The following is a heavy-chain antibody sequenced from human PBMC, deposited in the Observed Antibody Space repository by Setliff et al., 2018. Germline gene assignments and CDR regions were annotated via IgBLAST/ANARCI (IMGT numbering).Heavy chain of an antibody. CDR2: INHDGSDK. CDR3: ARAMSHYDSTGYWGFDP. CDR1: GFSFYKYW. Sequence: PGGSLRLSCAASGFSFYKYWMTWVRQAPEKGLEWVANINHDGSDKYYADSVKGRLTVSRDNAKNSLSLQMNSLRVEGTAVYYCARAMSHYDSTGYWGFDPWGQGTLVTVSS. J-gene: IGHJ5*02. V-gene: IGHV3-7*04. D-gene: IGHD3-22*01.